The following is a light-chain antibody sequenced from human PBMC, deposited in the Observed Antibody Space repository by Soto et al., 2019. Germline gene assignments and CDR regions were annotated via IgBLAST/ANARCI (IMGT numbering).Light chain of an antibody. Sequence: QYVLTQPASVSGSPGQSITISCTGTSSDIGGYNYVSWFQQHPGKAPKLILYEFIHRPSGVSNRFSGSKSGNTASLTISGLQAEDEADYYCSSYTVSSTWVFGGGTKLTVL. CDR2: EFI. V-gene: IGLV2-14*01. CDR3: SSYTVSSTWV. J-gene: IGLJ3*02. CDR1: SSDIGGYNY.